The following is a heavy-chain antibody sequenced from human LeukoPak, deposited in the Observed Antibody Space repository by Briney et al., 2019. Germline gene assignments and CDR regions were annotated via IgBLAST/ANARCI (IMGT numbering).Heavy chain of an antibody. CDR3: GRAGFGTAYNRFYYYMDV. D-gene: IGHD3-16*01. CDR1: NYPITSDYY. CDR2: IFHSGIA. Sequence: SETLSLTCEVSNYPITSDYYWVWIRPPPGQGLEGIGQIFHSGIAHYNPSLKRRVTMSGDKARSQFSVTLNSVTAADTAVYYCGRAGFGTAYNRFYYYMDVWGKGTTVTVSS. J-gene: IGHJ6*03. V-gene: IGHV4-38-2*01.